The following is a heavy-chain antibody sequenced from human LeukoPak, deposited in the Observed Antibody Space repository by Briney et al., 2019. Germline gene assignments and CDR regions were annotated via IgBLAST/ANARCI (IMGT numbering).Heavy chain of an antibody. Sequence: GGSLRLSCAASGFTFNNYAMSWVRQAPGKGLEWVSAISGSGASTYYGDSVKGRFTISRDISKNTLYLQMNSLRVEDTAVYYCAKDPYYYDSSDYYSEGFDYWGQGTLVTVSS. CDR2: ISGSGAST. D-gene: IGHD3-22*01. CDR3: AKDPYYYDSSDYYSEGFDY. CDR1: GFTFNNYA. V-gene: IGHV3-23*01. J-gene: IGHJ4*02.